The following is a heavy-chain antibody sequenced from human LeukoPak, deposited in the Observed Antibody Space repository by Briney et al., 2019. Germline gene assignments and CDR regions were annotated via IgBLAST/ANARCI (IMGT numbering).Heavy chain of an antibody. CDR1: GYSFTDYY. CDR2: INPNSGGT. J-gene: IGHJ4*02. CDR3: ARDGSFDF. Sequence: ASVKVSCKASGYSFTDYYIHWVRQAPGQGLEWMGWINPNSGGTNYAQRFQGRVTLTRDTSISTIYMELSGLRSDDTAVYYCARDGSFDFWGQGTLVTVSS. D-gene: IGHD3-10*01. V-gene: IGHV1-2*02.